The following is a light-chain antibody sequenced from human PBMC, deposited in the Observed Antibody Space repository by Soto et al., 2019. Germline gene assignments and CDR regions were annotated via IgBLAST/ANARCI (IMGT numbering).Light chain of an antibody. CDR2: DVS. Sequence: QSALTQPASVSGSPGQSITISCTGTSSDVGRYNLVSWYQLHPGKAPKLMIYDVSNRPSGVSNRFSGSKSGNTASLTISGLQAEDEADYYCSSYTTSSTLIFGGGTKLTVL. CDR3: SSYTTSSTLI. CDR1: SSDVGRYNL. V-gene: IGLV2-14*03. J-gene: IGLJ2*01.